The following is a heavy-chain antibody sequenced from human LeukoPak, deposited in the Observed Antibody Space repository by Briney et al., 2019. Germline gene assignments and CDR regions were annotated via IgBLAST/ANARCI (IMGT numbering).Heavy chain of an antibody. CDR1: GFTFSDYW. CDR2: INSDGITT. V-gene: IGHV3-74*01. CDR3: ANDYNYKFDY. J-gene: IGHJ4*02. Sequence: PGGSLRLSCAASGFTFSDYWMHWVRQAPGKGLVWVSRINSDGITTAYADSVKGRFTISRDNAKNTLYMQMNSLRAEDTAVYYCANDYNYKFDYWGQGTLVTVSS. D-gene: IGHD5-24*01.